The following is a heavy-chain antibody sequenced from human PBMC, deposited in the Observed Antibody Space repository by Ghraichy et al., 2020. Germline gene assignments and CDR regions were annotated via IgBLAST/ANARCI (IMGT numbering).Heavy chain of an antibody. V-gene: IGHV1-69*13. D-gene: IGHD2-15*01. J-gene: IGHJ6*02. Sequence: SVKVSCRTSGGTFSHYALTWVRQAPGQGLEWMGGVIPLFMTTDYAQRFQGRITITADESATLAYLELSSLTSDDTAVYYCARGGGYCSGGKCFRPSDHYGMDVWGQGTTVTVSS. CDR3: ARGGGYCSGGKCFRPSDHYGMDV. CDR2: VIPLFMTT. CDR1: GGTFSHYA.